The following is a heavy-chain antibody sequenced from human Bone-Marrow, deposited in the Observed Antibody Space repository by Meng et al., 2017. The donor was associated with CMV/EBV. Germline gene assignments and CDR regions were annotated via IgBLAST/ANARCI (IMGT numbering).Heavy chain of an antibody. CDR1: GYSFTYYW. V-gene: IGHV5-51*01. D-gene: IGHD5-24*01. Sequence: SCTPSGYSFTYYWIGWVRQVPGTGLEWMGIIYPDDSDTRYTPSFQGQVTISADKSISTAYLQWSSLKASDTAMYYCARQLWDGYNDWGQGTLVTVSS. CDR2: IYPDDSDT. J-gene: IGHJ4*02. CDR3: ARQLWDGYND.